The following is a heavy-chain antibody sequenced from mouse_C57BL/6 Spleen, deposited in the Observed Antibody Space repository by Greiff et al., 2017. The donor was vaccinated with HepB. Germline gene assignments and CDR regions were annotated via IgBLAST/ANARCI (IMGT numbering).Heavy chain of an antibody. D-gene: IGHD2-12*01. CDR1: GYTFTDYY. Sequence: VQLQQSGPVLVKPGASVKMSCKASGYTFTDYYMNWVKQSHGKSLEWIGVINPYNGGTSYNQKFKGKVTLTVDKSSSTAYMELNSLTSEDSAVYYCARSYDGDAMDYWGQGTSVTVSS. CDR3: ARSYDGDAMDY. V-gene: IGHV1-19*01. J-gene: IGHJ4*01. CDR2: INPYNGGT.